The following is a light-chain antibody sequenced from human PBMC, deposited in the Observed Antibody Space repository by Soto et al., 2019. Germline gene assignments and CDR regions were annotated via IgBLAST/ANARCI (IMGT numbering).Light chain of an antibody. J-gene: IGKJ1*01. CDR1: QSFSGT. CDR2: DAS. CDR3: QQYNSYSSWT. Sequence: DIQMTQSPSTLSASVGDRVTITCRASQSFSGTLAWYQQKPGKAPKLLIYDASSLESGVPSRFSGSGSGTEFTLTISSLQPDDFATYYCQQYNSYSSWTFGQGTKVDIK. V-gene: IGKV1-5*01.